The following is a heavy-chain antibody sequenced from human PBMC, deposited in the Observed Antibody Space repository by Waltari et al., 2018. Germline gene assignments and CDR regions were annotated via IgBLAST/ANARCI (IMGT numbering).Heavy chain of an antibody. D-gene: IGHD3-10*01. CDR1: EYTFTAYS. Sequence: LVQSGAEVKRPGASVKVSCKGMEYTFTAYSLHWVRRAHGQGLEWRDCINPGSLDTIYAQNVQGMVTMTMDMSISTAYIELTRLRSDDTAIYYCARGGRFMEFNYLDYWGQGSPFTVSS. V-gene: IGHV1-2*02. CDR2: INPGSLDT. CDR3: ARGGRFMEFNYLDY. J-gene: IGHJ4*02.